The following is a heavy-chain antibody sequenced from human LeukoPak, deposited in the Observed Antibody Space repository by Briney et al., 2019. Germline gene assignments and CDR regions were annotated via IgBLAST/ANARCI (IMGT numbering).Heavy chain of an antibody. CDR3: AKGEGWHQPYYYYMDV. D-gene: IGHD2-2*01. CDR2: INSDGSSR. V-gene: IGHV3-74*01. Sequence: GGSLRLSCAASRFTFSTYWMHWVRQAPGKGLVWVSRINSDGSSRSYADSVKGRFTISRDNSKNTLYLQMNSLRAEDTAVYYCAKGEGWHQPYYYYMDVWGKGTTVTISS. J-gene: IGHJ6*03. CDR1: RFTFSTYW.